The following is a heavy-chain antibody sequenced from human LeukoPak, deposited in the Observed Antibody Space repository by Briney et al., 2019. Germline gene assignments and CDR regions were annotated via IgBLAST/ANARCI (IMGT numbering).Heavy chain of an antibody. CDR1: GYTFTGYY. D-gene: IGHD1-26*01. CDR3: ARDSDSPQYYYGMDV. Sequence: ASVKVSCKASGYTFTGYYMHWVRQAPRQGPEWLGWINPNSGGTNYAQKFQGRVTMTRDTSISTVYMELSRLRSDDTAVYYCARDSDSPQYYYGMDVWGQGTTVTVSS. J-gene: IGHJ6*02. V-gene: IGHV1-2*02. CDR2: INPNSGGT.